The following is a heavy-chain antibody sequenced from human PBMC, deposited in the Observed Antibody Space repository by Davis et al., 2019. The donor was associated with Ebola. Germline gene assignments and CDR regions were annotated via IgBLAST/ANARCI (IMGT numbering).Heavy chain of an antibody. CDR3: ARDFMAVTDDY. D-gene: IGHD2-21*02. CDR2: ISNDGRSA. Sequence: HTGGSLRLSCEASGFTFTDYYMTWIRQAPGKGLVWVSRISNDGRSAHYADFVKGRFTISRDNAKNTLYRQMNSLRAEDTAVYYCARDFMAVTDDYWGQGTLVTVSS. J-gene: IGHJ4*02. V-gene: IGHV3-74*01. CDR1: GFTFTDYY.